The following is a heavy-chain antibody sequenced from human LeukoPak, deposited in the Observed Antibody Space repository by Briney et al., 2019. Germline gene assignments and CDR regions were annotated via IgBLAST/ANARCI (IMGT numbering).Heavy chain of an antibody. J-gene: IGHJ4*02. CDR2: INPNSGGT. CDR1: GYTFTGYY. D-gene: IGHD2-21*02. V-gene: IGHV1-2*02. CDR3: ARGGFYCGGDCYVDY. Sequence: ASVKVSCKASGYTFTGYYMHWVRQAPGQGLEWMGWINPNSGGTNYAQKFQGRVTMTRDTSISTAYMELSRLRSDDTAVYYCARGGFYCGGDCYVDYWGQGTLVTVSS.